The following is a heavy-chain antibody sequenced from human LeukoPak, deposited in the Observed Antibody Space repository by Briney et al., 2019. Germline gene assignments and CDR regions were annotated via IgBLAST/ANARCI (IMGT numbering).Heavy chain of an antibody. CDR1: GGSISSGGYY. CDR3: ARDRYTVVSWYFDL. D-gene: IGHD4-23*01. J-gene: IGHJ2*01. V-gene: IGHV4-31*03. Sequence: SETLSLTCTVSGGSISSGGYYWSWIRQHPGKGLEWIGYIYYSGSTYYNPSLKSRVTISVDTSKNQFSLKLSSMTAADTAVYYCARDRYTVVSWYFDLWGRGTLVTVSS. CDR2: IYYSGST.